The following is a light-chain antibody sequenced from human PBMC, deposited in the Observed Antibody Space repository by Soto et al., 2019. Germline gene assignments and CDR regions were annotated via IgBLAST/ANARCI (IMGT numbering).Light chain of an antibody. CDR2: ASS. CDR1: QSISSY. V-gene: IGKV1-39*01. CDR3: QQSYSTPLT. J-gene: IGKJ4*01. Sequence: EIEMTQLSSSLSAFEGNRCTITCRPSQSISSYLNWYQQKPGKAPKLLIYASSSLQSGVPSRFRGSGSGTDFTLTISSLQPEDFATYYCQQSYSTPLTFGGGTKVDIK.